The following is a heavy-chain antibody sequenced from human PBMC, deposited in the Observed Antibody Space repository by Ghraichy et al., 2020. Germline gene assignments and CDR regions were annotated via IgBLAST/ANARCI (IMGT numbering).Heavy chain of an antibody. V-gene: IGHV4-34*01. CDR3: ARLISPGIAAGMDV. CDR2: INHSGST. D-gene: IGHD6-13*01. CDR1: GGSFSGYY. Sequence: SETLSLTCAVYGGSFSGYYWSWIRQPPGKGLEWIGEINHSGSTNYNPSLKSRVTISVDTSKNQFSLKLSSVTAADTAVYYCARLISPGIAAGMDVWGKGTTVTVSS. J-gene: IGHJ6*04.